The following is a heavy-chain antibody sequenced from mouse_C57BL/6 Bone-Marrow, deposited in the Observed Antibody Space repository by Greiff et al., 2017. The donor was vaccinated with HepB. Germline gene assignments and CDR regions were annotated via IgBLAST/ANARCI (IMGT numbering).Heavy chain of an antibody. J-gene: IGHJ3*01. V-gene: IGHV1-15*01. D-gene: IGHD1-1*01. CDR3: TNDYGSVLWFAY. CDR1: GYTFTDYE. Sequence: VQLQQSGAELVRPGASVTLSCKASGYTFTDYEMHWVKQTPVHGLEWIGAIDPETGGTAYNQKFKGKAILTADKSSSTAYMELRSLTSEDSAVYYCTNDYGSVLWFAYWGQGTLVTVS. CDR2: IDPETGGT.